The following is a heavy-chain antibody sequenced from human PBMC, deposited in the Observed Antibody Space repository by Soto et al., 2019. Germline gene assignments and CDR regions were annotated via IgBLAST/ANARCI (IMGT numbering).Heavy chain of an antibody. J-gene: IGHJ5*02. CDR3: ALFESDDDVWGSFRS. CDR2: IIPLFGKP. CDR1: GGIFSNYG. Sequence: ASVKVSCKASGGIFSNYGFSWVRQAPGQGLEWMGGIIPLFGKPSYAQKFQGRLIISADASTNRAYLDLYSLTTEDAGIYYCALFESDDDVWGSFRSWGQGTPVTAPQ. V-gene: IGHV1-69*13. D-gene: IGHD3-16*01.